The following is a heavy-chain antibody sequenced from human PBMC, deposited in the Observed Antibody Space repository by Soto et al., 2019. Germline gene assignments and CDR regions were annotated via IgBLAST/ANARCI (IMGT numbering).Heavy chain of an antibody. CDR2: IYYSGST. Sequence: SETLSLTCTVSGGSISSSSYYWGWIRQPPGKGLEWIGSIYYSGSTYYNPSLKSRVTISVDTSKNQFSLKLSSVTAADTAVYFCARDFYSGYEHGAFDIWGQGTMVTVSS. D-gene: IGHD5-12*01. J-gene: IGHJ3*02. CDR1: GGSISSSSYY. V-gene: IGHV4-39*02. CDR3: ARDFYSGYEHGAFDI.